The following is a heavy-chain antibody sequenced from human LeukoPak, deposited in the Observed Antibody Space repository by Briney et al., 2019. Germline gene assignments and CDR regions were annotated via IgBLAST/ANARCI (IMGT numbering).Heavy chain of an antibody. J-gene: IGHJ6*02. D-gene: IGHD3-3*01. Sequence: PSETLSLTCAVYGGSFSGYYWSWIRQPPGKGLEWIGEINHSGSTNYNPSLKSRVTISVDTSKNQFSLKLSSVTAADTAVYYCARRVIFGVVITPPRVGMDVWGQGTTVTVSS. V-gene: IGHV4-34*01. CDR3: ARRVIFGVVITPPRVGMDV. CDR2: INHSGST. CDR1: GGSFSGYY.